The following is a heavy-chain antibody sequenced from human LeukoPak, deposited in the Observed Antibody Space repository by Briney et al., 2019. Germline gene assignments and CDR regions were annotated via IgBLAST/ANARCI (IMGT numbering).Heavy chain of an antibody. CDR1: GGSISSGSYY. CDR3: AATAAEIFDY. V-gene: IGHV4-61*09. CDR2: IYTSGST. J-gene: IGHJ4*02. Sequence: SETLSLTCTVSGGSISSGSYYWSWIRQPAGEGLEWIGHIYTSGSTNYNPSLKSRVTISVDTSKNQFSLKLSSVTAADTAVYYCAATAAEIFDYWGQGTLVTVSS. D-gene: IGHD6-13*01.